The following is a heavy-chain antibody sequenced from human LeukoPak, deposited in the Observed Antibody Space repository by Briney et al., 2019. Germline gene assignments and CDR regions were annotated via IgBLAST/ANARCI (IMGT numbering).Heavy chain of an antibody. D-gene: IGHD3-10*01. CDR2: INHSGST. CDR3: ARQVINYYGSGSYYLY. Sequence: PSETLSLTCAVYGGSFSGYYWSWIRQPPGKGLEWIGEINHSGSTNYNPSLKSRVTISVDTSKNQFSLKLSSVTAADTAVYYCARQVINYYGSGSYYLYWGQGTLVTVSS. J-gene: IGHJ4*02. CDR1: GGSFSGYY. V-gene: IGHV4-34*01.